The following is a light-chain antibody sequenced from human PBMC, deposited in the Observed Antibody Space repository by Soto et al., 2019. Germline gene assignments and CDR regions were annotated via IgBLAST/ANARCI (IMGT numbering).Light chain of an antibody. CDR3: HQYNNWPPWT. CDR2: GAS. Sequence: EIVLTQSPGTLSLSPGERATLSCRAIQSVTSSYLAWYQQKPGQAPRLLISGASNRATGIPDRFSGSGSGTDFTLTISSLQSEDFAVYYCHQYNNWPPWTFGQGTKVDI. V-gene: IGKV3-20*01. CDR1: QSVTSSY. J-gene: IGKJ1*01.